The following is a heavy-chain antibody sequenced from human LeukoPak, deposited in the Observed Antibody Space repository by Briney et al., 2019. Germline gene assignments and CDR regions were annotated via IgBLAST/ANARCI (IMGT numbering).Heavy chain of an antibody. CDR2: IYYSGST. Sequence: SETLSLTCTVSGGSISSYYWSWIRQPPGKGLEWIGYIYYSGSTNYNPSLKSRVTISVDTSKNQFSLKLSSVTAADTAVYYCARDRLAVAGTNWFDPWGQGTLVTVSS. CDR3: ARDRLAVAGTNWFDP. CDR1: GGSISSYY. V-gene: IGHV4-59*01. D-gene: IGHD6-19*01. J-gene: IGHJ5*02.